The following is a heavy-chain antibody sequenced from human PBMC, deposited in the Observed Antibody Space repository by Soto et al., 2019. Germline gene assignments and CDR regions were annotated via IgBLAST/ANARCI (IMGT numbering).Heavy chain of an antibody. CDR3: ASLPNYDILTGTFDY. V-gene: IGHV3-66*01. D-gene: IGHD3-9*01. J-gene: IGHJ4*02. Sequence: GGSLRLSCAASGFTVSSNYMSWVRQAPGKGLEWVSVIYSGGSTYYADSVKGRFTISRDNSKNTLYLQMNSLRAEDTAVYYCASLPNYDILTGTFDYWGQGTLVTVSS. CDR1: GFTVSSNY. CDR2: IYSGGST.